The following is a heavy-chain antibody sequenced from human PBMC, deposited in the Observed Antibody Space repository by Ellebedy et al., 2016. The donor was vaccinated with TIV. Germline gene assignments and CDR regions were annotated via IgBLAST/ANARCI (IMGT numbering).Heavy chain of an antibody. Sequence: GESLKISCAASGFTVNSYFMTWVRQAPGKGLGWVSIIYKDGGTNYTDSVLGRLTISRDNSENTLYLQMDSLRAEDTAVYYCARDPGGGGNYGDNWFDPWGQGTLVTVSS. CDR2: IYKDGGT. CDR3: ARDPGGGGNYGDNWFDP. D-gene: IGHD4-17*01. CDR1: GFTVNSYF. J-gene: IGHJ5*02. V-gene: IGHV3-66*01.